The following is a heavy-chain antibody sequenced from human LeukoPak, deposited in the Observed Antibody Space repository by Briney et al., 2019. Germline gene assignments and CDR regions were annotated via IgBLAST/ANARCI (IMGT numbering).Heavy chain of an antibody. Sequence: SETLSLTCTVSGGSISSYYWSWIRQPAGKGLEWIGRIYTSGSTNYNPFLKSRVTMSVDTSKNQFSLKLSSVTAADTAVYYCARWADKSGSSSRVAFDIWGQGTMVTVSS. J-gene: IGHJ3*02. CDR3: ARWADKSGSSSRVAFDI. CDR1: GGSISSYY. V-gene: IGHV4-4*07. D-gene: IGHD6-6*01. CDR2: IYTSGST.